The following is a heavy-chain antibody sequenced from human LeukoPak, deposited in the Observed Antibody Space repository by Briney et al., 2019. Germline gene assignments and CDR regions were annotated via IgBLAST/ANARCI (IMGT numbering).Heavy chain of an antibody. Sequence: SETLSLTCTVSGGSISSYYWSWIRQPPGKGLEWIGYIYYSGSTNYNPSPKSRVTISVDTSKNQFSLKLSSVTAADTAVYYCARGTITMVRGVITWYFDYWGQGTLVTVSS. D-gene: IGHD3-10*01. CDR1: GGSISSYY. CDR3: ARGTITMVRGVITWYFDY. J-gene: IGHJ4*02. V-gene: IGHV4-59*01. CDR2: IYYSGST.